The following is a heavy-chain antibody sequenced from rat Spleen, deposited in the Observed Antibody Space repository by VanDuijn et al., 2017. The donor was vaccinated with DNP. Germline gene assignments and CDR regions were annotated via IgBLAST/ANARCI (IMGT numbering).Heavy chain of an antibody. J-gene: IGHJ4*01. D-gene: IGHD1-1*01. V-gene: IGHV3-1*01. CDR1: GYSITSNY. Sequence: EVRLQESGPGLVKPSQSLSLTCSVTGYSITSNYWGWIRKFPGNKMEWIGHISYSGSTSYNPSLKSRISITRDTSKNQFFLQLNSLTTEDTATYYCARLRLEWEVRAMDAWGQGTSVTVSS. CDR2: ISYSGST. CDR3: ARLRLEWEVRAMDA.